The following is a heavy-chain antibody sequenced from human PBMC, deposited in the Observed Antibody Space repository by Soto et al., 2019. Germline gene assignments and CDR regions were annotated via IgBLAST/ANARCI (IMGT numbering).Heavy chain of an antibody. CDR3: ARSKGNSASYARFDY. J-gene: IGHJ4*02. V-gene: IGHV4-38-2*01. CDR2: SYHSGST. Sequence: SETLSLTCAVSGYSISSGYYWGWIRQPPGKGLEWIGSSYHSGSTYYNPSLKSRVTISVDTSKNQFSLKLSSVTAADTAVYYCARSKGNSASYARFDYWGQGTLVTVSS. D-gene: IGHD1-26*01. CDR1: GYSISSGYY.